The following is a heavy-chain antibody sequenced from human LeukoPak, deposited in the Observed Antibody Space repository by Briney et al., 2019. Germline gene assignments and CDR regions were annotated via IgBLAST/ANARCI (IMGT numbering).Heavy chain of an antibody. CDR2: ISYDGGNK. V-gene: IGHV3-30*18. Sequence: GGSLRLSCAASGFTFSSYGMHWVRQAPGKGLEWVAVISYDGGNKYYADSVKGRFTISRDNSKNTLYLQMNSLRAEDTAVYYCAKDYYGSGSVNWFDPWGQGTLVTVSS. D-gene: IGHD3-10*01. J-gene: IGHJ5*02. CDR1: GFTFSSYG. CDR3: AKDYYGSGSVNWFDP.